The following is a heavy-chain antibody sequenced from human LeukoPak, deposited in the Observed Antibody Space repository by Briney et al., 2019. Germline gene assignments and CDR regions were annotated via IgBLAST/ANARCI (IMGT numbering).Heavy chain of an antibody. CDR1: GFTFSSYA. CDR3: SRSGYYDVLDY. D-gene: IGHD3-3*01. V-gene: IGHV3-23*01. CDR2: IGGSGGST. J-gene: IGHJ4*02. Sequence: PGGSLRLSCAASGFTFSSYAMSWVRQAPGKGLEWVSAIGGSGGSTYHADSVKGRFTISRDNSKNTLYLQMNSLRAEDTAVYYCSRSGYYDVLDYWGQGTLVTVSS.